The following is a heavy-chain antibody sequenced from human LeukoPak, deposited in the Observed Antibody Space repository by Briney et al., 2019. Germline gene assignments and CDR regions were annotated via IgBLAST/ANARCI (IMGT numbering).Heavy chain of an antibody. V-gene: IGHV3-49*04. CDR3: TRVNVGITMVRGFGGYFDY. CDR1: GFTFSDYA. J-gene: IGHJ4*02. CDR2: IRSKAYGGTT. D-gene: IGHD3-10*01. Sequence: GGSLRLSCTASGFTFSDYAMSWVRQAPGKGLEWVGFIRSKAYGGTTEYAASVKGRFTISRDDSKSIAYLQMNSLKTEDTAVYYCTRVNVGITMVRGFGGYFDYWGQGTLVTVSS.